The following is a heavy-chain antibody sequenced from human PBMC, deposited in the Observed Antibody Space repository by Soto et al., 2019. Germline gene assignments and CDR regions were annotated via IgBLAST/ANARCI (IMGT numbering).Heavy chain of an antibody. J-gene: IGHJ4*02. D-gene: IGHD3-10*01. CDR3: ARGFGRFNY. Sequence: VQLLESGGGLVQPGGSLRLSCGVSGFTFNDFEMNWVRQAPRKGLEWLAYIDGSGTTKKYADSVRGRFTISRDNPNNSLFLQMSSLSAADTAIYYCARGFGRFNYWGQGTLVSVSS. CDR1: GFTFNDFE. CDR2: IDGSGTTK. V-gene: IGHV3-48*03.